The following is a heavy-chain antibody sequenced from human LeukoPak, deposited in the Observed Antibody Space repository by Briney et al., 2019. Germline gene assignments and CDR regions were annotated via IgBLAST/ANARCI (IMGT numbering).Heavy chain of an antibody. J-gene: IGHJ4*02. CDR2: ISSSSDTI. Sequence: GGSLRLSCAASGFTFSDYTMNWVRQAPGKGLEWVSYISSSSDTIYYADSVKGRFTISRDNAKNSLYLQMNSLRDEDTAVYYCARGGVRDGYNYGFDYWGQGTLVTVSS. CDR1: GFTFSDYT. CDR3: ARGGVRDGYNYGFDY. V-gene: IGHV3-48*02. D-gene: IGHD5-24*01.